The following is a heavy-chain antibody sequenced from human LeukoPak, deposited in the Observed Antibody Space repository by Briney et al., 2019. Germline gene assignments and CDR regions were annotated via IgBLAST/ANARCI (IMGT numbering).Heavy chain of an antibody. V-gene: IGHV1-69*06. J-gene: IGHJ4*02. D-gene: IGHD5-24*01. Sequence: GASVKVSCKASGYTFTSNALNWVRQAPGQGLEWMGGIIPIFGTANYAQKFQGRVTITADKSTSTAYMELSSLRSEDTAVYYCARVRDGYTIIDYWGQGTLVTVSS. CDR2: IIPIFGTA. CDR1: GYTFTSNA. CDR3: ARVRDGYTIIDY.